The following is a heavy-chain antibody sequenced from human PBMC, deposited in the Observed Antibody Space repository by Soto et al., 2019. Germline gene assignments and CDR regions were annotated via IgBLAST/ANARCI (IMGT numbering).Heavy chain of an antibody. J-gene: IGHJ4*02. Sequence: EVQLVEHGGGLAQPGGSLRLSCAASGFTFGSFWMSWARQAPGKGLEWVANIKEDGSEKHYVESVKGRFTISRDTSKNSIYLQTHRLRAGGSAVYSCAITRDSRDYSLFVYWGQGSLVTVSS. V-gene: IGHV3-7*01. CDR1: GFTFGSFW. CDR2: IKEDGSEK. CDR3: AITRDSRDYSLFVY. D-gene: IGHD3-22*01.